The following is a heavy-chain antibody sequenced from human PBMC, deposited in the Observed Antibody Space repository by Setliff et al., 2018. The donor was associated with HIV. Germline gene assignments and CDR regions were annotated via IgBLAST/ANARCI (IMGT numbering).Heavy chain of an antibody. V-gene: IGHV4-61*09. CDR1: GGSIRTGNYY. J-gene: IGHJ5*02. CDR2: IHTTGSI. D-gene: IGHD1-26*01. CDR3: ARRTFGSGRIDP. Sequence: SETLSLTCTVSGGSIRTGNYYWNWIRQPAGKGLEWIGHIHTTGSITYDPSLRSRVTISLDTSKNQVSLSLASVNAADTGMYYCARRTFGSGRIDPWGQGTLVTVSS.